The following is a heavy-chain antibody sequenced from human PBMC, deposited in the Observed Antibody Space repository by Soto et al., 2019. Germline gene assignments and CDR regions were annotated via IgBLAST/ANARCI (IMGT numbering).Heavy chain of an antibody. V-gene: IGHV3-7*01. CDR3: AREVDFGFDY. CDR2: IKQDGSQN. CDR1: GFTFSNYW. Sequence: GGSLRLSCAASGFTFSNYWMSWVRQAPGKGLEWVANIKQDGSQNYYVDSVKGRFTTSRDNTKNSFYLQMNSLRAEDTAVYYCAREVDFGFDYWGQGTPVTVSS. D-gene: IGHD5-12*01. J-gene: IGHJ4*02.